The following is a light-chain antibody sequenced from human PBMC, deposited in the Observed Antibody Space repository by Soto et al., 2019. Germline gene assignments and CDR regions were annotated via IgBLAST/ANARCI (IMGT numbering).Light chain of an antibody. CDR2: GAS. V-gene: IGKV3-15*01. CDR1: QSVSSN. J-gene: IGKJ1*01. CDR3: QQYNNWPPWT. Sequence: IVMTQSQATLSVSPGERATLSCRASQSVSSNLAWYQQKPGQAPRLLIYGASTRATGIPARFSGSGSGTEFTLTISSLQSEDFAVYYCQQYNNWPPWTLGQGTKVEIK.